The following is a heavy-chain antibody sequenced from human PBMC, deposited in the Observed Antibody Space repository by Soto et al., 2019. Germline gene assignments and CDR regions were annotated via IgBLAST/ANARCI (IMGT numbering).Heavy chain of an antibody. CDR1: GFTVSSNY. CDR3: ARADSSSRPNPFDY. J-gene: IGHJ4*02. D-gene: IGHD6-13*01. V-gene: IGHV3-53*01. CDR2: IYSGGST. Sequence: GGSLRLSCAASGFTVSSNYMSWVRQAPGKGLEWVSVIYSGGSTYYADSVKGRFTISRDNSKNTLYLQMNSLRAEDTAVYYCARADSSSRPNPFDYWGQGTLVTVSS.